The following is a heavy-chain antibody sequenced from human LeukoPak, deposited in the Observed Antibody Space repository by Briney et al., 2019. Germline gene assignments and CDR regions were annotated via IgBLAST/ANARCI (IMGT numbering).Heavy chain of an antibody. D-gene: IGHD1-26*01. CDR3: ASTPYSGSYLQVFDY. Sequence: SETLSLTCTVSGGSISSSSYCWGWIRQPPGKGLEWIGSIYYSGSTYYNPSLKSRVTISVDTSKNQFSLKLSSVTAADTAVYYCASTPYSGSYLQVFDYWGQGTLVTVSS. V-gene: IGHV4-39*07. CDR2: IYYSGST. CDR1: GGSISSSSYC. J-gene: IGHJ4*02.